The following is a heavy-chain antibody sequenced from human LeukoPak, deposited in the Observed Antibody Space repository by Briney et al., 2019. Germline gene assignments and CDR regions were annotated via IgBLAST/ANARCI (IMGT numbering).Heavy chain of an antibody. CDR2: INPDGSNM. Sequence: GGSLKLSCAASGFSFSSYWMSWVRQAPGKGLEWVANINPDGSNMLYVDSVKGRFTISRDNAKNSLYLQMNNLRAEDTAVYFCVSGFLQWLYWGQGTLVTVSS. D-gene: IGHD3-3*01. CDR1: GFSFSSYW. CDR3: VSGFLQWLY. V-gene: IGHV3-7*01. J-gene: IGHJ4*02.